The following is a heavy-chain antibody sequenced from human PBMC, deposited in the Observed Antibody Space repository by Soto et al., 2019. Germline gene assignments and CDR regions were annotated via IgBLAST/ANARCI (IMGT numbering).Heavy chain of an antibody. CDR2: IIPIFGTA. Sequence: SVKVSCKASGGAFRSYAISWVRQAPGQGLEWMGGIIPIFGTANYAQKFQGRVTITADKSTSTAYMELSSLRSEDTAVYYCARDPSRFYYYYYGMDVWGQGTTVTVSS. CDR1: GGAFRSYA. J-gene: IGHJ6*02. V-gene: IGHV1-69*06. CDR3: ARDPSRFYYYYYGMDV.